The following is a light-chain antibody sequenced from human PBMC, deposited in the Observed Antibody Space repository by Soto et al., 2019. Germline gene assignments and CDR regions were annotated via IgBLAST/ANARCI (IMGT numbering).Light chain of an antibody. J-gene: IGKJ1*01. V-gene: IGKV1-39*01. CDR1: QSISTY. Sequence: DLQMTQSPSSLSASVGDRVTITCRASQSISTYLNWYQQKPGKAPKVLIYAASSLQSGVPSRFSGSGSGTDFTLTISSLQPEDFATFYCQQSYSTPPTFGQGTKVEIK. CDR3: QQSYSTPPT. CDR2: AAS.